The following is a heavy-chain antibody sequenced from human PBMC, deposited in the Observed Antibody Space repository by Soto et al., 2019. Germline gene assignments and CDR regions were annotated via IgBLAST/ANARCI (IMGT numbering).Heavy chain of an antibody. CDR2: IYHSGST. CDR3: ARGAGLFDY. D-gene: IGHD3-22*01. V-gene: IGHV4-59*01. J-gene: IGHJ4*02. Sequence: SQTLSLTCTVSGGSISTYYWTWIRQPPGKALEWIGYIYHSGSTNTNPALKSRVSTSVDTSKNQFYLKLSSVTAADTAVYYCARGAGLFDYWGQGTLVTVSS. CDR1: GGSISTYY.